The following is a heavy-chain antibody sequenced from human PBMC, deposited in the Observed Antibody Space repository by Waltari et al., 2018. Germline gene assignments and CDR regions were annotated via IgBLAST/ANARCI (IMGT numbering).Heavy chain of an antibody. V-gene: IGHV4-39*07. Sequence: QLQLQESGPGLVKHSETLSLTCTVSRSSIRNNNYYWGWVRQPPGNGLEWIGGCYKSGTTYYNPSLKSRVTISVDPANNQFSLKLNSVTAADTAVYYCVRGDPDIVATISDYWGQGTLVIVSS. CDR2: CYKSGTT. CDR1: RSSIRNNNYY. CDR3: VRGDPDIVATISDY. J-gene: IGHJ4*02. D-gene: IGHD5-12*01.